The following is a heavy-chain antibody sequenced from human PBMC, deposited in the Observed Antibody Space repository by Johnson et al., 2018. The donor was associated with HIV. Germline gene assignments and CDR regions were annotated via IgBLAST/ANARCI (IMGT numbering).Heavy chain of an antibody. CDR3: ARDRLLATIPLRKSWGDAFDI. D-gene: IGHD5-12*01. CDR1: GFIFSTYG. CDR2: ISYDGNNK. V-gene: IGHV3-30-3*01. J-gene: IGHJ3*02. Sequence: QVQLVESGGGVVQPGRSLRLSCAASGFIFSTYGMHWVRQAPGRGLEWVAIISYDGNNKYYADSVKGRFTISSDNSKNTLYLQMNSLRAEDTAVYYCARDRLLATIPLRKSWGDAFDIWGQGTMVTVSS.